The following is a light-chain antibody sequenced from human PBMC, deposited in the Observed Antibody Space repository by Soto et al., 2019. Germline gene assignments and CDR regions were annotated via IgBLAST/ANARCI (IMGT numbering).Light chain of an antibody. Sequence: QLVLTQSPSASASLGASVKLTCTLSGGHSSYAIAWHQLLPEKGPRFLMKLTSDGSHSKGDGIPDRFSGSSSGAERYLTISSLQSEDEADYYCQTWGTGINWVFGGGTKLTVL. J-gene: IGLJ3*02. CDR1: GGHSSYA. V-gene: IGLV4-69*01. CDR3: QTWGTGINWV. CDR2: LTSDGSH.